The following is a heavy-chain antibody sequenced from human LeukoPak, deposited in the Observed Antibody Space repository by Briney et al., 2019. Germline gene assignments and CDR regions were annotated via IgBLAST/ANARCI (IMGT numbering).Heavy chain of an antibody. D-gene: IGHD3-22*01. CDR2: ISYDGSNK. Sequence: PGRSLRLSCVASGFTFSHYGIHWVRQAPGKGLEWVTGISYDGSNKYYGDSVKGRFTISRDNSKNTLYLQMNGLRAEDTAVYYCAKTKALGDSSGYYSPGIDYWGQGTLVTVSS. V-gene: IGHV3-30*18. CDR1: GFTFSHYG. CDR3: AKTKALGDSSGYYSPGIDY. J-gene: IGHJ4*02.